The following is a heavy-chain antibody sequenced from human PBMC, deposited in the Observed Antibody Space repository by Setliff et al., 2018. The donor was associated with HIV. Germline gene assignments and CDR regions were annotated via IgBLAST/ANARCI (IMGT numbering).Heavy chain of an antibody. V-gene: IGHV4-34*01. Sequence: SETLSLTCAVYGGSFSDYYWSWIRQPPGKGLEWIGEIYHSGSTNYNPSLKSRVTISVDTSKNQFSLKLSPVTAAFTAVYYCARGGRVYTDGLEPDAFDIWGQGTMVTVSS. D-gene: IGHD2-8*01. CDR3: ARGGRVYTDGLEPDAFDI. J-gene: IGHJ3*02. CDR1: GGSFSDYY. CDR2: IYHSGST.